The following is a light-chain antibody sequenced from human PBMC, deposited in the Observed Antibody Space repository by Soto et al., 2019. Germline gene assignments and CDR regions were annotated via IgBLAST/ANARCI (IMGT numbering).Light chain of an antibody. CDR1: SGHSSYA. CDR2: LNSDGSH. CDR3: QTWGTGIQGV. Sequence: QPVLTQSPSASASLGASVKLTCTLSSGHSSYAIAWHQQQPEKGPRYLMKLNSDGSHSKGDGIPDRFSGSSSGAERYPTISSLQSEDEADYYCQTWGTGIQGVFGGGTKLTVL. J-gene: IGLJ3*02. V-gene: IGLV4-69*01.